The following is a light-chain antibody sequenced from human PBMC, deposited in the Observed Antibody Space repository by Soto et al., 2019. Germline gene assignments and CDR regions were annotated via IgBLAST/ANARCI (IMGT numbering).Light chain of an antibody. V-gene: IGLV2-14*01. CDR3: SSYISSSTYV. Sequence: QSVLTQPASVSGSPGQSITISCIGTSSDIGRYNYVSWYQQYPSKAPKFMIYDVSNRPSGVSNRFSGSKSGNTASLTISGLQAEDEADYYSSSYISSSTYVFGTGTKVTVL. CDR1: SSDIGRYNY. J-gene: IGLJ1*01. CDR2: DVS.